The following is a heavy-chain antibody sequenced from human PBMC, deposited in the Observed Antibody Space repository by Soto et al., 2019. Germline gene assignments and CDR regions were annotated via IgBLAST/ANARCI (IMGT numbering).Heavy chain of an antibody. J-gene: IGHJ4*02. V-gene: IGHV4-59*01. CDR1: GRAMSSNY. Sequence: ASETLSLTCSVSGRAMSSNYWSCIRQSPYKGLEWVGYVFYGGTDYNPSLGGRVSMSVETSKSQFSLKLTSVTVADTAVYYCASYRGALYFESWGPGILVTVSS. CDR3: ASYRGALYFES. CDR2: VFYGGT. D-gene: IGHD3-16*01.